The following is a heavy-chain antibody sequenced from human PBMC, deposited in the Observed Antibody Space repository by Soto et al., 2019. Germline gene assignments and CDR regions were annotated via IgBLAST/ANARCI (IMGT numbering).Heavy chain of an antibody. CDR2: ISAYNGNT. J-gene: IGHJ4*02. V-gene: IGHV1-18*01. D-gene: IGHD3-22*01. CDR1: GYTFTNYA. CDR3: ARDLRYYYDSSGYYSPLDY. Sequence: ASVKVSCKASGYTFTNYAFSWVRQAPGQGLEWMGWISAYNGNTNYAQKLQGRVTMTTDTSTSTAYMELRSLRSDDTAVYYCARDLRYYYDSSGYYSPLDYWGQGTLVTVSS.